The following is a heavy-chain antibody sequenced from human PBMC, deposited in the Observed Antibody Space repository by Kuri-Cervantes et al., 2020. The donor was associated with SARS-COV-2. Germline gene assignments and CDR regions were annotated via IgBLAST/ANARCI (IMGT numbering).Heavy chain of an antibody. Sequence: GGFLRLSCAASGFTFSSYSMNWVRQAPGKGLEWVSSISSSSSYIYYADSVKGRSTISRDNAKNSLYLQMNSLRAEDTAVYYCARGGSSGWYYFDYWGQGTLVTVSS. CDR1: GFTFSSYS. D-gene: IGHD6-19*01. CDR3: ARGGSSGWYYFDY. V-gene: IGHV3-21*01. J-gene: IGHJ4*02. CDR2: ISSSSSYI.